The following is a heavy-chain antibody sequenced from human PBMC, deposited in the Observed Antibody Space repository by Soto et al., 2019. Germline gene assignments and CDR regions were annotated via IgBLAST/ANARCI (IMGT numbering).Heavy chain of an antibody. V-gene: IGHV1-8*01. D-gene: IGHD4-17*01. Sequence: RASVKVSCKASGYTFTSYDINWVRQATGQGLEWMGWLNPNSGSTRTAQKFQGRVTMTSNTSISAVYMELSSLTSEDTAVYYCTGGGVYGDFDYWGQGTLVTVSS. J-gene: IGHJ4*02. CDR2: LNPNSGST. CDR1: GYTFTSYD. CDR3: TGGGVYGDFDY.